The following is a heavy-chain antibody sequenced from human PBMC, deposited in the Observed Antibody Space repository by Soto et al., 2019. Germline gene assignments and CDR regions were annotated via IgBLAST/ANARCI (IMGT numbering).Heavy chain of an antibody. V-gene: IGHV3-30*18. J-gene: IGHJ6*02. CDR2: ISYDGSNK. D-gene: IGHD3-16*02. CDR3: AKGGFYDYVWGSYRYSAYGMDV. CDR1: GFTFSSYG. Sequence: GGSLRLSCAASGFTFSSYGMHWVRQAPGKGLEWVAVISYDGSNKYYADSVKGRFTISRDNSKNTLYLQMNSLRAEGTAVYYCAKGGFYDYVWGSYRYSAYGMDVWGQGTTVTVSS.